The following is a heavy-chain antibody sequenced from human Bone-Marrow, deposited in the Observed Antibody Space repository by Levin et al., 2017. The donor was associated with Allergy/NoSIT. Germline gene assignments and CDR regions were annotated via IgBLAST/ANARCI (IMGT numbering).Heavy chain of an antibody. CDR2: INHTGRT. V-gene: IGHV4-34*10. D-gene: IGHD2-21*01. J-gene: IGHJ4*02. CDR1: GGLFSGFY. Sequence: SETLSLTCGVHGGLFSGFYWVWVRQSRDKELEWIGEINHTGRTFSNPSLKGRVTMSVDTSKNQFSLKLYSLTAADSAIYYCVSSPDSPLRPTLAYWGQGTLVTVSS. CDR3: VSSPDSPLRPTLAY.